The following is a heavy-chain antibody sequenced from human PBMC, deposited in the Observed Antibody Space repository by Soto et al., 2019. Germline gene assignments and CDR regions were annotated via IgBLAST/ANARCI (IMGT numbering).Heavy chain of an antibody. J-gene: IGHJ4*02. V-gene: IGHV3-48*02. Sequence: GGSLRLSCAASGFSFSSYSMNWVRQAPGKGLEWVSYISSSSRTIYYADSVKGRYTISRDNAKNSLYLQMNSLRDEDTAVYYCARVGTTGPLYWGQGTLVTVSS. CDR3: ARVGTTGPLY. D-gene: IGHD1-7*01. CDR2: ISSSSRTI. CDR1: GFSFSSYS.